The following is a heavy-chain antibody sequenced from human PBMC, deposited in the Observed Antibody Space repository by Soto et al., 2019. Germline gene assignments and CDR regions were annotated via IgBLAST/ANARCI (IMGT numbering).Heavy chain of an antibody. CDR1: GFTVSSNY. V-gene: IGHV3-66*04. J-gene: IGHJ6*03. D-gene: IGHD4-4*01. CDR2: IYSGGST. Sequence: EVQLVESGGGLVQPGGSLRLSCAASGFTVSSNYMSWVRQAPGKGLEWGSIIYSGGSTYYADSVKGRFTISRDNSKNTLYLQMNSLRAEDTAVYFCASQITVTSYFYFYMDVWGKGTTVTVSS. CDR3: ASQITVTSYFYFYMDV.